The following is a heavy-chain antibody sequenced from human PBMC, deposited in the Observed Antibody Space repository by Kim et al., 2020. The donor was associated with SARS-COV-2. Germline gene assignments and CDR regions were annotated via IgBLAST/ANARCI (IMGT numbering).Heavy chain of an antibody. Sequence: ASVKVSCKASGYTFTSYWIHWVRQATGQGLEWMGMINPRSANTRYAQNFQGRVTTTSDTSTSTAYMEMSSLRSEDTAVYYCARAWDQNFDFWGQGTLVTV. CDR3: ARAWDQNFDF. D-gene: IGHD1-26*01. J-gene: IGHJ4*02. CDR1: GYTFTSYW. CDR2: INPRSANT. V-gene: IGHV1-46*01.